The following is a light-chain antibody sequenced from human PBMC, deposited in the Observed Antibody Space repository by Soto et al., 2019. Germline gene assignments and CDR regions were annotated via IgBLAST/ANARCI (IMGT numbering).Light chain of an antibody. J-gene: IGKJ1*01. CDR1: QSISTW. CDR3: QQYNSYSLT. Sequence: DIQMTQSPSTLXAXVXXXXXXTXXASQSISTWLAWYQQKPGKAPKLLIYDASSLQSGVPSRFSGSGSGTEFTLTISSLQPDDFATYYCQQYNSYSLTFGQGTKVDIK. CDR2: DAS. V-gene: IGKV1-5*01.